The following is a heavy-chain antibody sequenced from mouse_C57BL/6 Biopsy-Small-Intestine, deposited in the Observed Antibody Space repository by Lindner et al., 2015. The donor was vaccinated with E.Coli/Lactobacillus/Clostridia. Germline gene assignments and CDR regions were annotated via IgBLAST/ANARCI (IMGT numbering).Heavy chain of an antibody. D-gene: IGHD1-2*01. CDR1: GYTVTSNF. J-gene: IGHJ1*01. Sequence: SVKVSCKASGYTVTSNFMHWVRQAPGQGLEWMGIINPGTLSTSYAQKFQGRVILTRDTSINTAYMELSSLRLEDTAVYYCARASKGLCSGGTCYGYYSMDVWGQGTTVTVS. CDR2: INPGTLST. CDR3: ARASKGLCSGGTCYGYYSMDV. V-gene: IGHV1S22*01.